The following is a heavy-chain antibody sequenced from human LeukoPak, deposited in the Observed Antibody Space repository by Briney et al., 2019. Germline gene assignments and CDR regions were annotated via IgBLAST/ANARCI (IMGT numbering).Heavy chain of an antibody. J-gene: IGHJ5*02. V-gene: IGHV3-23*01. D-gene: IGHD5-18*01. Sequence: GGSLRLSCAASGFTFSSYAMSWVRQAPGKGLEWVSGISESGGSTYYADSVKGRFTISRDNSKNTVYLEMNSLRAEDTALYYCARASGYSSGYNWFDPWGQGTLVTVSS. CDR2: ISESGGST. CDR1: GFTFSSYA. CDR3: ARASGYSSGYNWFDP.